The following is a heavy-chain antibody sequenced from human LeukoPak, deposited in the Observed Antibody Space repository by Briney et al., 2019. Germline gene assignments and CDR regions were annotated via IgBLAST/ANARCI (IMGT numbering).Heavy chain of an antibody. CDR3: ARTAYSSGWACFDY. CDR1: GFSLSTSGMR. Sequence: SGPALVKPTQTLTLTCTFSGFSLSTSGMRVSWICRPPGKALEWLARIDWDDDKFYSTSLKTRLTISKDTSKNQVVLTMTNMDPVDTATYYCARTAYSSGWACFDYWGQGTLATVSS. CDR2: IDWDDDK. J-gene: IGHJ4*02. V-gene: IGHV2-70*04. D-gene: IGHD6-19*01.